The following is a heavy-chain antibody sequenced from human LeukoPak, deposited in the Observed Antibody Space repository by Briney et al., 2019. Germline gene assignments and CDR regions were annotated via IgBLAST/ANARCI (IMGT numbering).Heavy chain of an antibody. CDR3: ARGVTIFGVVIMTPNNWFDP. CDR2: MNPNSGNT. Sequence: ASVKVSCKASGYTFTSCDINWVRQATGQGLEWMGWMNPNSGNTGYAQKFQGRVTMTRNTSISTAYMELSSLRSEDTAVYYCARGVTIFGVVIMTPNNWFDPWGQGTLVTVSS. V-gene: IGHV1-8*01. CDR1: GYTFTSCD. J-gene: IGHJ5*02. D-gene: IGHD3-3*01.